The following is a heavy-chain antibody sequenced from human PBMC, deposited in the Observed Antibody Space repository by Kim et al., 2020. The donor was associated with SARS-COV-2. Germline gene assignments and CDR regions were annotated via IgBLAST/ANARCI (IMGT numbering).Heavy chain of an antibody. D-gene: IGHD4-17*01. V-gene: IGHV7-4-1*02. J-gene: IGHJ6*02. Sequence: ASVKVSCKAAGYTFSSNAINWVRQAPGQGLEWMGWINTNTGNPTYAQGFTGRFVFSLGTSVSTAYLQISSLKAEDTAVYYCARNMQDYGDWYYYGMDVWG. CDR3: ARNMQDYGDWYYYGMDV. CDR1: GYTFSSNA. CDR2: INTNTGNP.